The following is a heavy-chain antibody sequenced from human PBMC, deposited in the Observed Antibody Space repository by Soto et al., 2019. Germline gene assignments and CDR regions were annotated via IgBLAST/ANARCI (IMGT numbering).Heavy chain of an antibody. CDR3: ARDDGSYFSSGYHQDQ. D-gene: IGHD3-22*01. Sequence: EVQLVESGGGLVQPGGSLRISCAASGFMLSSYWMSWVRQAPGKGLEWVANIKQDGSEKHYLDSVKGRFTISRDNANNSLYLEMNSLRVEDTAVYYCARDDGSYFSSGYHQDQWCQGALVTVSS. J-gene: IGHJ4*02. CDR1: GFMLSSYW. CDR2: IKQDGSEK. V-gene: IGHV3-7*05.